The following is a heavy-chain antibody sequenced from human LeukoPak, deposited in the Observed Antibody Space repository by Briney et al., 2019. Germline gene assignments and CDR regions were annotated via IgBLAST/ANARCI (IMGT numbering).Heavy chain of an antibody. V-gene: IGHV1-18*01. J-gene: IGHJ5*02. D-gene: IGHD3-9*01. Sequence: GASVKVSCKASGYTFTSYGISWVRQAPGQGLEWMGWISAYNGKTNYAQKLQGRVTMTTDTSTSTAYTELRSLRSDDTAVYYCARGNDILTGYYNWFDPWGQGTLVTVSS. CDR2: ISAYNGKT. CDR1: GYTFTSYG. CDR3: ARGNDILTGYYNWFDP.